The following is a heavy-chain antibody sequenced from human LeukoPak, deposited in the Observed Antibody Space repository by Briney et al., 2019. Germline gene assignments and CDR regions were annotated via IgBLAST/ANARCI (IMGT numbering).Heavy chain of an antibody. CDR3: ARAAAAGTVDY. CDR1: GFTSSSYW. J-gene: IGHJ4*02. CDR2: VNQDGSEQ. Sequence: PGGSLRLSCVVSGFTSSSYWVSWVRQARRPRLRWGANVNQDGSEQYYVDSVKGRFIISKDNAKNSLYLQMNSLRVEDTAVYYCARAAAAGTVDYWGQGTLVIVSS. D-gene: IGHD6-13*01. V-gene: IGHV3-7*03.